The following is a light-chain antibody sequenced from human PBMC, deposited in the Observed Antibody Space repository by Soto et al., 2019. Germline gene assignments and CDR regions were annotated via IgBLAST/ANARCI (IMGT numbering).Light chain of an antibody. CDR1: QSVSSN. CDR2: GAS. V-gene: IGKV3-15*01. Sequence: EIVMTQSPATLSLSPGERAALSCRASQSVSSNFAWYQQKPGQAPRLLIYGASTRATGIPARFSGSGSGPELPLTISSLQSEDFAVYYCQQYNTWRYTFGQGTKLEIK. J-gene: IGKJ2*01. CDR3: QQYNTWRYT.